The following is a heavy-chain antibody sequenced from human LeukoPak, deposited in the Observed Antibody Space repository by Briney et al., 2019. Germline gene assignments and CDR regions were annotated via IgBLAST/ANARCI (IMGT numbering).Heavy chain of an antibody. CDR1: GFAITKNY. D-gene: IGHD1-26*01. Sequence: PGGSLRLSCGAAGFAITKNYMNWVRQAPGKGLEWVSVIYTDGSTYYADSVKGRFTISRDNSKNTVYLQMNSLNAEDTAVYYCARSWDARLNFDYWGQGTLVTVCS. CDR2: IYTDGST. V-gene: IGHV3-66*02. J-gene: IGHJ4*02. CDR3: ARSWDARLNFDY.